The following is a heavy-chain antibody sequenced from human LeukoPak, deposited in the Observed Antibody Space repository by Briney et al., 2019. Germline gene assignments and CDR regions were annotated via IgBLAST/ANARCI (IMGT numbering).Heavy chain of an antibody. CDR3: SRKKSGSGSLDY. CDR1: GFTFTSYD. V-gene: IGHV3-13*01. D-gene: IGHD3-10*01. J-gene: IGHJ4*02. Sequence: GGSLRLSCAASGFTFTSYDMHWVRQATGKGLEWVSGISTAGDTFYPDSVKGRFTISRENARNSLYLKMNSLRAGDTAVYYCSRKKSGSGSLDYWGQGTLVTVSS. CDR2: ISTAGDT.